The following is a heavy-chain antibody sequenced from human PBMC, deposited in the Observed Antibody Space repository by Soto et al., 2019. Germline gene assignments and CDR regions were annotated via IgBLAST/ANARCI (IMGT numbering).Heavy chain of an antibody. CDR2: ISWDSGSI. V-gene: IGHV3-9*01. Sequence: QLVESGGGLVQPGRSLRLSCVASGFRFDVYAIHWVRQAPGKGLEWVSGISWDSGSINYAGSVRGRFTVSRDNAKNSLYLHMTSLRSEDTAFYYCAKIVTRHSLVPVFDQWGQGALVSVSS. D-gene: IGHD2-21*01. J-gene: IGHJ4*02. CDR3: AKIVTRHSLVPVFDQ. CDR1: GFRFDVYA.